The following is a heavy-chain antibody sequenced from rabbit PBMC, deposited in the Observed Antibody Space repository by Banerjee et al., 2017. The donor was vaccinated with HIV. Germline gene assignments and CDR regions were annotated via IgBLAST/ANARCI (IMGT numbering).Heavy chain of an antibody. J-gene: IGHJ4*01. CDR2: IYTSSGST. D-gene: IGHD2-1*01. Sequence: QEQLEESGGDLVKPEGSLTLTCTASGFSFSSYYYMCWVRQAPGKGLELIACIYTSSGSTWYASWVNGRFTISRSTSLNTVDLKMTSLTAADTATYFCARDSHYDDYGGRFNLWGPGTLVTVS. V-gene: IGHV1S43*01. CDR3: ARDSHYDDYGGRFNL. CDR1: GFSFSSYYY.